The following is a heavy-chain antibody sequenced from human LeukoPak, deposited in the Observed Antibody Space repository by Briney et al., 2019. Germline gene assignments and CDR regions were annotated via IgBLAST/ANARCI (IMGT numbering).Heavy chain of an antibody. CDR2: ISYDGKNI. V-gene: IGHV3-33*06. Sequence: GGSLRLSCAASGFSFSNYGFHWVRQAPGKGLDWVSAISYDGKNIHYADSVKGRFTISRDNSRNTVYLQMNSLRVEDTAVYYCAKTYSRESGYDFFFHYWGQGTRVTLSS. D-gene: IGHD5-12*01. CDR1: GFSFSNYG. J-gene: IGHJ4*02. CDR3: AKTYSRESGYDFFFHY.